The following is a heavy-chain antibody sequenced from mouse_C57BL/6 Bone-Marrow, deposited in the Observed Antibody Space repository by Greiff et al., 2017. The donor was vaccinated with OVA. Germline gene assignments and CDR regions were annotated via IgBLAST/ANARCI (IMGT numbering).Heavy chain of an antibody. Sequence: QVQLQQPGAELVKPGASVKLSCKASGYTFTSYWMQWVKQRPGQGLEWIGEIDPSDSYTNYNQKFKGKATLTVDTSSSTAYMQLSSLTSEDSAVYYCASVTTVFHWYFDVWGTGTTVTVSS. CDR2: IDPSDSYT. V-gene: IGHV1-50*01. CDR1: GYTFTSYW. CDR3: ASVTTVFHWYFDV. J-gene: IGHJ1*03. D-gene: IGHD1-1*01.